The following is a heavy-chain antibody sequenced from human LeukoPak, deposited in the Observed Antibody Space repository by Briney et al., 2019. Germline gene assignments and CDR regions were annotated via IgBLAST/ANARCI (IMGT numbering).Heavy chain of an antibody. CDR3: ARVTGYVIEDYFDY. Sequence: KSSQTLSLTCTVSGGSISRGSYYWSWIRQPAGKGLEWIGHIYTSGSTNYNPSLKSRVTISVKTSKNQFSLKLSSVTAADTAVYYCARVTGYVIEDYFDYWGQGTLVTVSS. J-gene: IGHJ4*02. CDR2: IYTSGST. CDR1: GGSISRGSYY. D-gene: IGHD3-22*01. V-gene: IGHV4-61*09.